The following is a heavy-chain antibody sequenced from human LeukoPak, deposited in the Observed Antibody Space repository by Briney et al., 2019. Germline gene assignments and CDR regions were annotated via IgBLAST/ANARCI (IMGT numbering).Heavy chain of an antibody. V-gene: IGHV4-34*01. J-gene: IGHJ4*02. CDR1: GGSFSGYY. CDR2: INHSGST. Sequence: PSETLSLTCAVYGGSFSGYYWSWIRQRPGKGLEWIGEINHSGSTNYNPSLKSRVTISVDTSKNQFSLKLSSVTAADTAVYYCARGYVMYYDFWSGQHHTLDYWGQGTLVTVSS. D-gene: IGHD3-3*01. CDR3: ARGYVMYYDFWSGQHHTLDY.